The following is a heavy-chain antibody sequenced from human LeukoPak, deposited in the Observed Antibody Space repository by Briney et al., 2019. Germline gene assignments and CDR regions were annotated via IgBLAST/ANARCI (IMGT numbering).Heavy chain of an antibody. V-gene: IGHV4-59*01. CDR1: GGSISSYY. CDR3: ARGRYYGSGSHP. J-gene: IGHJ5*02. CDR2: IYYSGST. D-gene: IGHD3-10*01. Sequence: SETLSLTWTVAGGSISSYYWSWIRQPPGKGLEWIGYIYYSGSTNYNPSLKSRVTISVDTSKNQFSLKLSSVTAADTAVYYCARGRYYGSGSHPWGQGTLVTVSS.